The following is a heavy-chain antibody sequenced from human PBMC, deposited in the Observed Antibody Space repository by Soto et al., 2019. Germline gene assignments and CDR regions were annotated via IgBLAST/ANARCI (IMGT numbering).Heavy chain of an antibody. D-gene: IGHD6-6*01. Sequence: QVQLQESGPGLVKPSQTLSLTCTVSGGSISSGGYYWSWIRQHPGKGLEWIGYIYYSGSTYYNASLKSRVTISVDTSKNQFSLKLSSVTAADTAVYYCARYSSSSIRFDYWGQGTLVTVSS. J-gene: IGHJ4*02. CDR3: ARYSSSSIRFDY. V-gene: IGHV4-31*03. CDR1: GGSISSGGYY. CDR2: IYYSGST.